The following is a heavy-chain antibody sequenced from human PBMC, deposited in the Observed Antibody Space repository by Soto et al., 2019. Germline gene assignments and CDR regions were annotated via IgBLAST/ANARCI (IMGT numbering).Heavy chain of an antibody. CDR1: GVSFSSGGYY. D-gene: IGHD3-22*01. J-gene: IGHJ5*02. V-gene: IGHV4-31*03. CDR3: AKGGRGYDSSGYYSRFDL. Sequence: VQLQESGPGLVEPSQTLSLTCTVSGVSFSSGGYYWSSIRQHPGKGLEGIGYIYYSGSTYYNTSLKSRVTISVATSKNQFSLNLSSVTAADTAVYYCAKGGRGYDSSGYYSRFDLWGQGTLLTVFS. CDR2: IYYSGST.